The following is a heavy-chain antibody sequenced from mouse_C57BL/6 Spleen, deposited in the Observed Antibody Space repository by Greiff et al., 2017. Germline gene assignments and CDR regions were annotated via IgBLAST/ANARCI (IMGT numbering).Heavy chain of an antibody. Sequence: VQLQQPGAELVKPGASVKISCKASGYAFSSYWMNWVKQRPGKGLEWIGQIYPGDGDTNYNGKFKGKATLTADKSSSTAYMHLSSLPSEDSAVYFCARESNSYAMDYWGQGTSVTVS. D-gene: IGHD2-5*01. CDR1: GYAFSSYW. V-gene: IGHV1-80*01. J-gene: IGHJ4*01. CDR2: IYPGDGDT. CDR3: ARESNSYAMDY.